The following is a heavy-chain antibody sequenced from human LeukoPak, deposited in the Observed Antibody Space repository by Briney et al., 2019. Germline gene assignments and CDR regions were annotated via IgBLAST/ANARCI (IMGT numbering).Heavy chain of an antibody. CDR1: GFTFCSYN. D-gene: IGHD6-19*01. CDR3: ARVPYSTGTYDY. J-gene: IGHJ4*02. V-gene: IGHV3-48*02. CDR2: FSSIGTNI. Sequence: PGGSLRLSCAASGFTFCSYNVHWVRPAPGKGLEWVSYFSSIGTNIYYALSVKGRFTISRDNAKNSLYLQMNSLLDAHTAVYYYARVPYSTGTYDYSGQGALVTVSS.